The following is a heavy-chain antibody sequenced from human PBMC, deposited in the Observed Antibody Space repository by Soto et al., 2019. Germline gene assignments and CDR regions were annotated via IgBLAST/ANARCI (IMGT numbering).Heavy chain of an antibody. CDR1: GFSLSDNP. CDR2: ISNDGNNR. J-gene: IGHJ1*01. V-gene: IGHV3-30-3*01. CDR3: AREDHSSGHAGTFQR. D-gene: IGHD3-22*01. Sequence: QVQLVESGGGVVQPGKSLRLSCAASGFSLSDNPMHWVRQAPGERLEWVALISNDGNNRQYADSVKGRYTISRDISENTVYLQMNSLRPEDTAVFYGAREDHSSGHAGTFQRWGQGTLVIVSS.